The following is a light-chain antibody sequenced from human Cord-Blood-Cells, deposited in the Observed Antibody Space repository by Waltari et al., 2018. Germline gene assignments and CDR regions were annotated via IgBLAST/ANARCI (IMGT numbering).Light chain of an antibody. V-gene: IGLV3-1*01. Sequence: SYELTQPPSVSVSPGQTASITCSGDKLGDKYACWYQQKPGQSPVLVIYQDSKRPSGIPERFSGSNSGNTATLTISGTQAMDEADYYCQAWDSSPSGVFGTGTKVTVL. CDR3: QAWDSSPSGV. J-gene: IGLJ1*01. CDR2: QDS. CDR1: KLGDKY.